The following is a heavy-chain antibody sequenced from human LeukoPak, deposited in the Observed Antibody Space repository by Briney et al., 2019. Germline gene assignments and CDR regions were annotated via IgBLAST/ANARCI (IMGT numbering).Heavy chain of an antibody. CDR1: GYTFTSYY. CDR2: INPSGGST. J-gene: IGHJ5*02. V-gene: IGHV1-46*01. Sequence: ASVKVSCKASGYTFTSYYMHWVRQAPGQGLEWMGIINPSGGSTSYAQKFQGRVTMTRGMSTSTVYMELSSLRSEDTAVYYRARAAAGTEILYNWFDPWGQGTLVTVSS. D-gene: IGHD6-13*01. CDR3: ARAAAGTEILYNWFDP.